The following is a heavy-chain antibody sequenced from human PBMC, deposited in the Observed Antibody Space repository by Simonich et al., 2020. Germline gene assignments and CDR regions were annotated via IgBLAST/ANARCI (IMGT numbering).Heavy chain of an antibody. CDR3: ARDFRLQLVEIGTYYYYGMDV. CDR1: GFTFSSYE. V-gene: IGHV3-48*03. CDR2: ISSSGSTI. Sequence: EVQLVESGGGLVQPGGSLRLSCAASGFTFSSYEMNWVRQAPGKGVEWVSYISSSGSTIYYADSVKSRFTISEDNAKNSLYLQMNSLRAEDTAVYYCARDFRLQLVEIGTYYYYGMDVWGQGTTVTVSS. D-gene: IGHD6-6*01. J-gene: IGHJ6*02.